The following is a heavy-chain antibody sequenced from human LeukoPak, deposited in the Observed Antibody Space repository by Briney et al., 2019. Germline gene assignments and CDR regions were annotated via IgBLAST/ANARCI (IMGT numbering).Heavy chain of an antibody. CDR2: IYYSGST. CDR3: ARVTAVAGLGAFDI. D-gene: IGHD6-19*01. J-gene: IGHJ3*02. Sequence: PSETLSLTCTVSGGSISSYYWRWIRQPPGKGLEWIGYIYYSGSTNYNPSLKSRVTISVDTSKNQFSLKLSSVTAADTAVYYCARVTAVAGLGAFDIWGQGTMVTVSS. V-gene: IGHV4-59*01. CDR1: GGSISSYY.